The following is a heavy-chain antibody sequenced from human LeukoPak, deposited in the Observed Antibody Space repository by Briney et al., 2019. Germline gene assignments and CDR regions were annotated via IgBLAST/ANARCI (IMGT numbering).Heavy chain of an antibody. V-gene: IGHV4-59*08. CDR3: ARHGGFFSRTSCYACFDL. Sequence: SETLSFTCSGSGVSITSFYWSWIRQPPGKGLEWIGYIYYSGNANYNPSLKSRVTISVDTSKNQFSLHLSSVTAADTAVYYCARHGGFFSRTSCYACFDLWGQGTLVTVSS. CDR2: IYYSGNA. D-gene: IGHD2-2*01. J-gene: IGHJ5*02. CDR1: GVSITSFY.